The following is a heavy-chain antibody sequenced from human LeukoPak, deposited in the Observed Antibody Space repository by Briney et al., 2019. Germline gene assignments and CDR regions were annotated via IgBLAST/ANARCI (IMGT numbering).Heavy chain of an antibody. D-gene: IGHD4-17*01. CDR3: AKSAVSGDYPYYYYYGMDV. Sequence: GRSLRLSCAASGFTFDDYAMHWVRQAPGKGLEWVSGISWNSGSIGYADSVKGRFTISRDNAKNSLYLQMNSLRAEDTALYYCAKSAVSGDYPYYYYYGMDVWSQGTTVTVSS. CDR2: ISWNSGSI. CDR1: GFTFDDYA. V-gene: IGHV3-9*01. J-gene: IGHJ6*02.